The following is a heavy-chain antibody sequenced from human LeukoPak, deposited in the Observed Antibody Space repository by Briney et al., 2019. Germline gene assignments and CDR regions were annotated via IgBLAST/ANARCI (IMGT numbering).Heavy chain of an antibody. Sequence: GGSLRLSCAASGFTFTSYAMSWVRQAPGKGLEWVSSISGSGSSTYYADSVKGRFTISRDFSKNTLYLQMNSLRADDTAVYYCARLSGSGSYSPFDYWGQGTLVTVSS. V-gene: IGHV3-23*01. J-gene: IGHJ4*02. CDR3: ARLSGSGSYSPFDY. D-gene: IGHD3-10*01. CDR2: ISGSGSST. CDR1: GFTFTSYA.